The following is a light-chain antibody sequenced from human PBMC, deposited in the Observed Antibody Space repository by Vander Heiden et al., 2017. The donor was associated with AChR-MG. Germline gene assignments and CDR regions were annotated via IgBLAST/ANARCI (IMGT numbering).Light chain of an antibody. J-gene: IGLJ2*01. CDR3: TSYTSGKSPSVV. CDR2: EVT. CDR1: TSNIDDYRY. V-gene: IGLV2-14*01. Sequence: QSAPTQSASVSGSPGQSITISCTGATSNIDDYRYVSWYQQYPGKAPKLISYEVTKRPSGVSDRFSGSKSGNTASLTISGIQAEDEANYYCTSYTSGKSPSVVFGRGTKLTVL.